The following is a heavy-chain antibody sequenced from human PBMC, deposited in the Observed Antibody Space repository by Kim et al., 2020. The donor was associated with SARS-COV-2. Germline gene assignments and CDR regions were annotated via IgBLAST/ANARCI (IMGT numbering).Heavy chain of an antibody. CDR2: MNPNSGNT. J-gene: IGHJ6*03. CDR1: GYTFTSYD. CDR3: ARGHLKSIVVVIAPRPYYYYMDV. Sequence: ASVKVSCKASGYTFTSYDINWARQATGQGLEWMGWMNPNSGNTGYAQKFQGRVTMTRNTSISTAYMELSSLRSEDTAVYYCARGHLKSIVVVIAPRPYYYYMDVWGKGTTVTVSS. V-gene: IGHV1-8*01. D-gene: IGHD2-21*01.